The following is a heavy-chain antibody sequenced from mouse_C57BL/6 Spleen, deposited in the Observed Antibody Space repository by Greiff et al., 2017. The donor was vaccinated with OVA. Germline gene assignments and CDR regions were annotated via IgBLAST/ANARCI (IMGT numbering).Heavy chain of an antibody. CDR2: IDPSDSYT. V-gene: IGHV1-69*01. Sequence: QVQLQQPGAELVMPGASVKLSCKASGYTFTSYWMHWVKQRPGQGLEWIGEIDPSDSYTNYNQKFKGKSTLTVDKSSSTAYMQLSSLTSEDSAVYYCARGLGRDFDYWCQGTTLTVSS. CDR1: GYTFTSYW. CDR3: ARGLGRDFDY. D-gene: IGHD4-1*01. J-gene: IGHJ2*01.